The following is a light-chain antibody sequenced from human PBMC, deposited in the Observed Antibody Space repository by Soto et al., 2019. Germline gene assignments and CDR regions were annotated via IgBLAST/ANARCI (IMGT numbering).Light chain of an antibody. J-gene: IGKJ3*01. CDR1: QSVTVNS. CDR2: AAS. CDR3: QQYGDSPLT. V-gene: IGKV3-20*01. Sequence: EILLTQSPSTLSLSPGEGVTLSCRASQSVTVNSLAWYQQKPGQAPRLLIYAASTRAAAVPDRFTGGGSGTDFALTISRLEPEDFGVYYCQQYGDSPLTSGPGTKVDIK.